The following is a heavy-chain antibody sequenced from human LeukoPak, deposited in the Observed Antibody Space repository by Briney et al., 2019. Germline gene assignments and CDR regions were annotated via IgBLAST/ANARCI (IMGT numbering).Heavy chain of an antibody. D-gene: IGHD1-26*01. CDR1: GFTFSDYG. CDR3: AKDRGSYSTTADS. Sequence: GGSLRLSCAASGFTFSDYGIHWVRQAPGKGLEWVAVTWYDGTNKYYGDSVKGRFTISRDNSKNTLYLQMNSLRAEDTAVYYCAKDRGSYSTTADSWGQGTLVTVSS. CDR2: TWYDGTNK. V-gene: IGHV3-33*06. J-gene: IGHJ5*01.